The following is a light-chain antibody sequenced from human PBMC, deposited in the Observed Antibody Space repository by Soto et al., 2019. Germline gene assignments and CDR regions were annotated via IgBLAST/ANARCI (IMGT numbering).Light chain of an antibody. CDR2: GAS. CDR1: QTVSNIY. CDR3: QKFDDSPPAFT. V-gene: IGKV3-20*01. Sequence: SVLTQSPGTLSLSPGERATLSCRASQTVSNIYLSWYQQKPGQAPRLLIYGASIRATGIPDRFSGSRSGADFTLTISRLEPEDFAVYYCQKFDDSPPAFTFGQGTKLEI. J-gene: IGKJ2*01.